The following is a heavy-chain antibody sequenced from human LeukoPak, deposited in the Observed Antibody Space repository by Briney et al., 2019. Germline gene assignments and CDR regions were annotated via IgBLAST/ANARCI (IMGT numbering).Heavy chain of an antibody. J-gene: IGHJ4*02. Sequence: GGSLRLSCAASGFTFSSYAMSWVRQAPGKGLEWVSAIRGSGGSTYYADSVKGRFTISRDNSKNTLYLQMNSLRAEDTAVYYCAKVPKVVVGIADYFDCWGRGTLVTVSS. CDR1: GFTFSSYA. CDR3: AKVPKVVVGIADYFDC. V-gene: IGHV3-23*01. D-gene: IGHD3-22*01. CDR2: IRGSGGST.